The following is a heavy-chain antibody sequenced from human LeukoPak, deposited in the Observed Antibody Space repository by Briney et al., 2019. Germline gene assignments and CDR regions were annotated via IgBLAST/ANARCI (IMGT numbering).Heavy chain of an antibody. CDR3: ARPTMVRGVIINVGNY. CDR2: IYPGDSDT. Sequence: GESLKISCKGSGYSFTSYWIGWVRQMPGKGLEWMGIIYPGDSDTRYSPSFQGQVTTSADKSISTAYLQWSSLKASDTAMYYCARPTMVRGVIINVGNYWGQGTLVTVSS. V-gene: IGHV5-51*01. J-gene: IGHJ4*02. D-gene: IGHD3-10*01. CDR1: GYSFTSYW.